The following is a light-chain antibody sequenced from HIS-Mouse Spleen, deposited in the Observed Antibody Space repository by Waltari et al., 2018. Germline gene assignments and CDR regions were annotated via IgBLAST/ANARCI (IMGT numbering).Light chain of an antibody. Sequence: QSALTQPASVSGSPGQSITISCTGTSSDVGGSNHVSWYQQPPGKAPKLMIYDVSNRPSGVSNRFSGSKSGNTASLTISGLQAEDEADYYCSSYTSSSTLVFGGGTKLTVL. CDR1: SSDVGGSNH. CDR3: SSYTSSSTLV. V-gene: IGLV2-14*03. CDR2: DVS. J-gene: IGLJ3*02.